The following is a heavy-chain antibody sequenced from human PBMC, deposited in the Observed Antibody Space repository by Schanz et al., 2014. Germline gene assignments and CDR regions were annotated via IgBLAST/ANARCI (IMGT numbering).Heavy chain of an antibody. CDR3: ARDGRKYSSGTLDYFDN. D-gene: IGHD6-25*01. CDR1: GFSFSTYA. V-gene: IGHV3-30*04. J-gene: IGHJ4*02. CDR2: ISYGGSDK. Sequence: QVQLVESGGGVVQPGRSLRLSCAASGFSFSTYAMHWVRQAPGKGREWVAVISYGGSDKYYTDSVKGHFTISRDDSKNTLFLQMNSLRAEDTAIYYCARDGRKYSSGTLDYFDNWGQGTLVTVSS.